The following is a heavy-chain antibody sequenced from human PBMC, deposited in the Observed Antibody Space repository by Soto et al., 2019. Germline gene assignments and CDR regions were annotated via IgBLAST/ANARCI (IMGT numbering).Heavy chain of an antibody. D-gene: IGHD3-10*01. CDR3: ARHYGYYSHYMDV. Sequence: SETLSHTCTVSGDSISNNNFYWGWIRQPPGKGLEWIGTIYYSGSTYYNPSLKSRVTISVDTSNNQLSLKLSSVTAADTAVYYCARHYGYYSHYMDVWTKGTTVTVSS. J-gene: IGHJ6*03. V-gene: IGHV4-39*01. CDR2: IYYSGST. CDR1: GDSISNNNFY.